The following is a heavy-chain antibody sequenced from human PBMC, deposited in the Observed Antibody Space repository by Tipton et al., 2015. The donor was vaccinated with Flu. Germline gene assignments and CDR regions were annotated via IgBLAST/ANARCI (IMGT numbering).Heavy chain of an antibody. CDR1: RFTFSDYY. J-gene: IGHJ4*02. CDR3: ARDGVRGYSYGDELDY. Sequence: QVQLVQSGGGLVKPGGSLRLSCAASRFTFSDYYMSWIRQAPGKGLEWVSKISSSGSAIYYADSVKGRFTVSRDNAKNTLYLLMNSLRAEDTAVYFCARDGVRGYSYGDELDYWGQGTLVTVSS. D-gene: IGHD5-18*01. CDR2: ISSSGSAI. V-gene: IGHV3-11*01.